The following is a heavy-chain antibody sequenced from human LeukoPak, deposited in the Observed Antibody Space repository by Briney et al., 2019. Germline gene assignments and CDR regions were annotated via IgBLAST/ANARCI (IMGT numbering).Heavy chain of an antibody. J-gene: IGHJ4*02. D-gene: IGHD4-23*01. V-gene: IGHV1-69*05. CDR3: ARGPYGGNSRYFDY. CDR1: GGTFISYA. CDR2: IIPNFGRG. Sequence: SVKVSCKASGGTFISYAISWVRQAPGQGREWMGRIIPNFGRGNYEQKFQGRGTITTDESTSTAYMELSSLRSEDTAVYYCARGPYGGNSRYFDYWGQGTLVTVSS.